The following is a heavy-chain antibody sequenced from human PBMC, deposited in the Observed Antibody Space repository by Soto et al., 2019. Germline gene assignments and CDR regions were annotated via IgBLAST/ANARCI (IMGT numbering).Heavy chain of an antibody. V-gene: IGHV3-33*01. CDR2: IWHNGNNK. CDR1: GFAFSNFG. J-gene: IGHJ4*02. CDR3: ARDPGQDEAMDY. Sequence: QVQVVESGGGVVQPGRSLRLSCVGSGFAFSNFGMHWVRQAPGKGLEWVAVIWHNGNNKDYADYAKGRFTISRDNSKNILYLEMNSPRVEDTAVYYCARDPGQDEAMDYWGQGTLVTVSS.